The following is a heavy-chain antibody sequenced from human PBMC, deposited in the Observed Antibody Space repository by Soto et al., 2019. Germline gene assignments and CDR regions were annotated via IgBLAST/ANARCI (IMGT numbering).Heavy chain of an antibody. V-gene: IGHV4-30-4*01. Sequence: SETLSLTCTFSGGSISSGDYYWSWIRQPPGKGLEWIGYIYYSGSTYYNPSLKSRVTISVDTSKNQFSLKLSSVTAADTAVYYCARVRVDYYDSSGYYLFDYWGQGTLVTVSS. J-gene: IGHJ4*02. CDR2: IYYSGST. CDR3: ARVRVDYYDSSGYYLFDY. CDR1: GGSISSGDYY. D-gene: IGHD3-22*01.